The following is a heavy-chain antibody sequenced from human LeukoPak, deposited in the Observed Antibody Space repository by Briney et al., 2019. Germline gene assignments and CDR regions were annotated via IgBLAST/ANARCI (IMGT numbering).Heavy chain of an antibody. CDR1: GYTFTGYY. J-gene: IGHJ6*04. V-gene: IGHV1-2*02. D-gene: IGHD6-19*01. CDR2: INPNSGGT. CDR3: ARDCDKQWLVWDV. Sequence: EASVKVSCKASGYTFTGYYMHWVRQAPGQGLEWMGWINPNSGGTNYAQKFQGRVTMTRDTSISTAYMELSRLRSDDTAVYYCARDCDKQWLVWDVWGKGTTVTVSS.